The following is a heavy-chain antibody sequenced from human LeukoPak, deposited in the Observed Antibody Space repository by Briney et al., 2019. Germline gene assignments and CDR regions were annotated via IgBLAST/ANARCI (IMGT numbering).Heavy chain of an antibody. V-gene: IGHV1-3*01. Sequence: ASVKVSCKASGGTFSSYAISWVRQAPGQRLEWMGWINAGNGNTKYSQKFQGRVTITRDTSASTAYMELSSLRSEDTAVYYCSFNWNYYDSSGYYFSYWGQGTLVTVSS. J-gene: IGHJ4*02. D-gene: IGHD3-22*01. CDR2: INAGNGNT. CDR3: SFNWNYYDSSGYYFSY. CDR1: GGTFSSYA.